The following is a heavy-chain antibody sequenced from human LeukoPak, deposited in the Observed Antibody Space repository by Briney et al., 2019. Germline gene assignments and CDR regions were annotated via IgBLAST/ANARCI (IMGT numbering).Heavy chain of an antibody. J-gene: IGHJ4*02. CDR1: GFTFSPYG. D-gene: IGHD4-23*01. CDR2: IWYDGNTK. Sequence: PGRSLRLSCAASGFTFSPYGMHWVRQAPGKGLDWVATIWYDGNTKYYADSVKGRFTIPRDNSKNTLYLQMNSLRGEDTAVYYCAGAQADYVGNYLDYWGQGNLVTVSS. CDR3: AGAQADYVGNYLDY. V-gene: IGHV3-33*01.